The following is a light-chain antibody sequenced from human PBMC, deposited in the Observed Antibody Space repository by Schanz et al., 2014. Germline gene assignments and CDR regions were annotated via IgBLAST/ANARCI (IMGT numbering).Light chain of an antibody. CDR1: SSNIGSNV. CDR2: SDN. CDR3: AAWSDSLQSWV. V-gene: IGLV1-44*01. J-gene: IGLJ3*02. Sequence: QSVLTQPPSASGTPGQRVTISCSGSSSNIGSNVVNWFRQLPGTAPKLLIYSDNRRPSGVPDRFSDSKSGTSASLAISGLQSQDEADYYCAAWSDSLQSWVFGGGTKLTVL.